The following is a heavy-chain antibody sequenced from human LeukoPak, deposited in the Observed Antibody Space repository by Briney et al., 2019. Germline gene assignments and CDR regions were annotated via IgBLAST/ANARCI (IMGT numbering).Heavy chain of an antibody. D-gene: IGHD3-22*01. CDR1: GDSLSSSNYY. J-gene: IGHJ4*02. CDR2: IYYSGRT. Sequence: SETLSLTCTISGDSLSSSNYYWGWIRQPPGTGLEWIGNIYYSGRTYYNPSLKSRVTISVDTSKNDFSLKLSSVTAADTAVYYCARLYYYDSSGPPLWGQGTMVAVSS. V-gene: IGHV4-39*02. CDR3: ARLYYYDSSGPPL.